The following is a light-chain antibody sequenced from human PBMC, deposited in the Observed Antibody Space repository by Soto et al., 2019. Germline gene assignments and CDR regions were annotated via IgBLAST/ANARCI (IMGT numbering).Light chain of an antibody. CDR3: QHYGASSRT. CDR1: QSVRSRY. J-gene: IGKJ1*01. CDR2: GTS. Sequence: IGLTQSPGSLSLSPGERATLSCRASQSVRSRYLAWFQQKPGQAPRLLISGTSTRATGIPDRFSGSGSGTDFTLTINRLEPEDFAVYYCQHYGASSRTFGQGTKVDI. V-gene: IGKV3-20*01.